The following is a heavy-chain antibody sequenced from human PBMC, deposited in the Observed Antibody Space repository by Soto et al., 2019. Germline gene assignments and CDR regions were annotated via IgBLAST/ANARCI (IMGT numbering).Heavy chain of an antibody. J-gene: IGHJ6*02. CDR2: IIPIFGTA. Sequence: SVKVSCKASGGTFSSYAISWVRQAPGQGLEWMGVIIPIFGTANYAQKFQGRVTTTADESTSTAYMELSSLRSEDTAGYYCARRGDIVATVQGHYYYGMDVWGQGTTVTVSS. D-gene: IGHD5-12*01. V-gene: IGHV1-69*13. CDR3: ARRGDIVATVQGHYYYGMDV. CDR1: GGTFSSYA.